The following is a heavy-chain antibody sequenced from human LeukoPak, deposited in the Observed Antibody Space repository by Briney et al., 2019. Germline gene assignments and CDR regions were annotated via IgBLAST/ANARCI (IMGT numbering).Heavy chain of an antibody. J-gene: IGHJ4*02. CDR1: GGPISSSNW. D-gene: IGHD3/OR15-3a*01. CDR3: ARVWSVVWTFDY. CDR2: IYHSGST. V-gene: IGHV4-4*02. Sequence: PSETLSLTCGVSGGPISSSNWWSWDRQPPGEGLEWRGEIYHSGSTNYNPSLKSRVTISVDKSKNQFSLRLSSVTAADTAVYYCARVWSVVWTFDYWGKGTLVTVSS.